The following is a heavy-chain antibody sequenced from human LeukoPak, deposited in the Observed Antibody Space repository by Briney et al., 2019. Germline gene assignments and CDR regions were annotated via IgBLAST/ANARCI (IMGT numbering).Heavy chain of an antibody. CDR3: ARHRARSSGYDAFDI. CDR1: GGSISSGSYY. J-gene: IGHJ3*02. CDR2: IYTSGST. V-gene: IGHV4-61*02. D-gene: IGHD3-22*01. Sequence: SETLSLTCTVSGGSISSGSYYWSWIRQPAGKGLEWIGRIYTSGSTNYNPSLKSRVTISVDTSKNQFSLKLSSVTAADTAVYYCARHRARSSGYDAFDIWGQGTMVTVSS.